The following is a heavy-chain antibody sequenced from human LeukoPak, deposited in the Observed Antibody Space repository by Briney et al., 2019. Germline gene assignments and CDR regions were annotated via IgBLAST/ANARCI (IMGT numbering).Heavy chain of an antibody. CDR3: ARTYYDFWSGSRYWYFHL. Sequence: PSETLSLTCTVSSGSISSYYWSWIRQPPGKGLEWIGYIYYSGSTNYNPSLKSRVTISVDTSKNQFSLKLSSVTAADTAVYYCARTYYDFWSGSRYWYFHLWGRGTLVTVSS. V-gene: IGHV4-59*08. D-gene: IGHD3-3*01. CDR1: SGSISSYY. CDR2: IYYSGST. J-gene: IGHJ2*01.